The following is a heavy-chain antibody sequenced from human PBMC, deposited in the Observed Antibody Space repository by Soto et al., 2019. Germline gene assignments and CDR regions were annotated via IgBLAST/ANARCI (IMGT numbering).Heavy chain of an antibody. J-gene: IGHJ4*02. D-gene: IGHD3-22*01. CDR2: IYYSGST. CDR3: ARLGGYYQALDS. Sequence: SETLSLTCTVSGGSISSYYWSWIRQPPGKGLEWIGYIYYSGSTNYNPSLKSRVTISVDTSKNQFSLKLNSMTAADTAVYYCARLGGYYQALDSWGQGTLVTVSS. V-gene: IGHV4-59*08. CDR1: GGSISSYY.